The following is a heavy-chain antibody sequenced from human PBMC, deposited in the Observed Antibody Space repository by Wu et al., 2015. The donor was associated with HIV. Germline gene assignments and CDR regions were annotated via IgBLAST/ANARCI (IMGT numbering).Heavy chain of an antibody. CDR3: ATTPGIAAAGTLHFDY. V-gene: IGHV1-2*02. D-gene: IGHD6-13*01. CDR1: GYTFTGYY. CDR2: INPNTGGT. J-gene: IGHJ4*02. Sequence: QVQLVQSGAEVKKPGASVKVSCKASGYTFTGYYVHWVRQAPGQGLDWMGWINPNTGGTNYAQKFQGRVTMTRDTSISTAYMELSRLRSEDTAVYYCATTPGIAAAGTLHFDYWGQGTLVTVSS.